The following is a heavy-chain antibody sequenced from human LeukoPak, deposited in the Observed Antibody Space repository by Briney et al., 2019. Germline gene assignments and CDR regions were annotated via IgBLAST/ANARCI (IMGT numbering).Heavy chain of an antibody. CDR3: ARDGRSGNFDK. CDR2: IRSDGSIT. J-gene: IGHJ4*02. Sequence: GGSLRLSCAASGFTFSGYWMYWVRQAPGKGLAWVSVIRSDGSITTYADSVKGRFTISRGTAKNTLYLQMNSLRAEDTAVYYCARDGRSGNFDKWGQGTLVSVSS. D-gene: IGHD1-26*01. CDR1: GFTFSGYW. V-gene: IGHV3-74*01.